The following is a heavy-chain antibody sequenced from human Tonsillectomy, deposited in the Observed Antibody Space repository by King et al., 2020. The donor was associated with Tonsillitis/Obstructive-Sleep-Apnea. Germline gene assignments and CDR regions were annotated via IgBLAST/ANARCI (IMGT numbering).Heavy chain of an antibody. V-gene: IGHV1-46*01. CDR1: GYTFTSYY. D-gene: IGHD3-3*01. CDR2: INPSGGST. CDR3: ARDLYFDFWSGYYYYYMDV. J-gene: IGHJ6*03. Sequence: VQLVESGAEMKKPGASVKVSCKASGYTFTSYYIHWVRQAPGQGLEWMGIINPSGGSTSYAQTFQGRVTMTRDTSTSTVYMELSSLRSEDTAVYFCARDLYFDFWSGYYYYYMDVWGKGTTVTVSS.